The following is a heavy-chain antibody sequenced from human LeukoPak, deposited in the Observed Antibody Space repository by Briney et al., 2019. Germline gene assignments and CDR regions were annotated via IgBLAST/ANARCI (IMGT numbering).Heavy chain of an antibody. CDR3: AREASAIPWFDP. J-gene: IGHJ5*02. CDR2: IYYSGST. CDR1: GGSINSGDDC. Sequence: SETLSLTCTVSGGSINSGDDCWSWVRQSPGKALEWIGYIYYSGSTYYNPSLKSRVTISVDTSKNQFSLKLSSVTAADTAVYYCAREASAIPWFDPWGQGTLVTVSS. V-gene: IGHV4-30-4*01.